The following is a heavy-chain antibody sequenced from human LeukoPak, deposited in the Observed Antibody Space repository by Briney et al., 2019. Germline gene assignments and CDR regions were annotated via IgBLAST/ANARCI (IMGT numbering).Heavy chain of an antibody. CDR2: ISWNSGSI. D-gene: IGHD6-13*01. V-gene: IGHV3-9*01. CDR1: GFTFDDYA. J-gene: IGHJ4*02. CDR3: AKDDSSSWLFDY. Sequence: QSGGSLRLSCAASGFTFDDYAMHWVRQAPGKGLEWVSGISWNSGSIGYADSVKGRFTISRDNAKNSLYLQMNSLRAEDTAVYYCAKDDSSSWLFDYWGQGTLVTVSS.